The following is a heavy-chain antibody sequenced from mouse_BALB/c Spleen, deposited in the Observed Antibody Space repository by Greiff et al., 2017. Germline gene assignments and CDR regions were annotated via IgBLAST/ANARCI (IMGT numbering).Heavy chain of an antibody. CDR1: GFTFSSYG. J-gene: IGHJ2*01. CDR2: INSNGGST. D-gene: IGHD4-1*01. V-gene: IGHV5-6-3*01. CDR3: ARATNWNYFDY. Sequence: EVQVVESGGGLVQPGGSLKLSCAASGFTFSSYGMSWVRQTPDKRLELVATINSNGGSTYYPDSVKGRFTISRDNAKNTLYLQMSSLKSEDTAMYYCARATNWNYFDYWGQGTTLTVSS.